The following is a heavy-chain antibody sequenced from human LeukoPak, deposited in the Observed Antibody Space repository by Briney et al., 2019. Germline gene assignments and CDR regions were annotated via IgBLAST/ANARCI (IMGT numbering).Heavy chain of an antibody. CDR2: ISSSGTTI. V-gene: IGHV3-11*01. D-gene: IGHD3-10*01. CDR1: GFTFSDYY. CDR3: ASLRGVNR. J-gene: IGHJ4*02. Sequence: GGSLRLSCAASGFTFSDYYMSWIRQPPGKGLEWVSYISSSGTTIYYADSVRGRFTVSRDNAKTSLYLQMDSLSAEDTAVYYCASLRGVNRWGQGTLVTVSS.